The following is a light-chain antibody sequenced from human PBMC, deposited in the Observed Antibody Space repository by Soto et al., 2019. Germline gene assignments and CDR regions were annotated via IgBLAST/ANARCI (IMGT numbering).Light chain of an antibody. J-gene: IGKJ1*01. Sequence: EIVLTQSPGTLSLSPGERATLSCRASQSVSSKLAWYQQKPGQSPTLLIYGGSTRAAGIPDRFSGSGSGTDFTLSISSLEPEDFAVYYCQQRTDWPPWTFGQGTKVDVK. CDR3: QQRTDWPPWT. CDR1: QSVSSK. CDR2: GGS. V-gene: IGKV3-11*01.